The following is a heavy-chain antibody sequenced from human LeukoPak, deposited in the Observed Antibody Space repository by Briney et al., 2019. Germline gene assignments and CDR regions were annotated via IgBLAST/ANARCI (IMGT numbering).Heavy chain of an antibody. CDR1: GGSISSGGYY. D-gene: IGHD3-10*01. V-gene: IGHV4-31*03. J-gene: IGHJ6*02. CDR3: ARAVGPGPTRKDYYYYGMDA. Sequence: SETLSLTCTVSGGSISSGGYYWSWIRQHPGKGLEWIGYIYYSGSTYYNPSLKSRVTISVDTSKNQFSLKLSSVTAADTAVYYCARAVGPGPTRKDYYYYGMDAWGQGTTVTVYS. CDR2: IYYSGST.